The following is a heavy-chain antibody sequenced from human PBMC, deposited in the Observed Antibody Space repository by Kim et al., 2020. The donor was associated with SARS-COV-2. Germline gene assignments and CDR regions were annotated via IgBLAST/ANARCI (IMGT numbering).Heavy chain of an antibody. Sequence: SETLSLTCTVSGGSISSSSYYWGCIRQPPGKGLEWIGNIYYSGSTYYNPSLKSRVTISVDTSKNQFSLKLSSVTAADTAVYYCARAYYYDSSGYYPLFDYWGQGTLVTVSS. CDR3: ARAYYYDSSGYYPLFDY. CDR1: GGSISSSSYY. D-gene: IGHD3-22*01. CDR2: IYYSGST. J-gene: IGHJ4*02. V-gene: IGHV4-39*01.